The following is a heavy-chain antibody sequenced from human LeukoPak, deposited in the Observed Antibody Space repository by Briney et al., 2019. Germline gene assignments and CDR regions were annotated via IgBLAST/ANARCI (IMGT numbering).Heavy chain of an antibody. CDR1: GYTFTSYG. CDR2: ISAYNGDT. Sequence: GASVKVSCKASGYTFTSYGISWVRQAPGQGLERMGWISAYNGDTNYAQKLRGRVTMTTDTSTSTAYMELRSLRSDDTAVYYCARVSTAATPLGWFDPWGQGTLVTVSS. V-gene: IGHV1-18*04. J-gene: IGHJ5*02. D-gene: IGHD2-2*01. CDR3: ARVSTAATPLGWFDP.